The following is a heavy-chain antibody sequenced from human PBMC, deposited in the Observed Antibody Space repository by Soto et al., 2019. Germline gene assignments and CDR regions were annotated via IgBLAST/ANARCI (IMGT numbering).Heavy chain of an antibody. CDR3: ARGRLTY. CDR2: ISGSGGST. J-gene: IGHJ4*02. Sequence: EVQLLESGGDLVHPGWSLRLSCAASAFTFSAYDMNWVRQAPGKGLAWVSGISGSGGSTYYADSVKGRFTISRDNSKNTLFLQMNSLRDEDTAVYYCARGRLTYWGQGTLVTVSS. V-gene: IGHV3-23*01. D-gene: IGHD2-21*02. CDR1: AFTFSAYD.